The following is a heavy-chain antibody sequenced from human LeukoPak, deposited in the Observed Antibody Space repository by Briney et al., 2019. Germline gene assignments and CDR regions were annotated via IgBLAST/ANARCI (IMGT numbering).Heavy chain of an antibody. D-gene: IGHD5-18*01. V-gene: IGHV1-69*05. Sequence: SVKVSCKASGGTFSSYAISWVRQAPGQGLEWMGGIIPIFGTANCAQKFQGRVTITTDESTSTAYMELSSLRSEDTAVYYCASSTADDAFDIWGQGTMVTVSS. CDR2: IIPIFGTA. CDR1: GGTFSSYA. J-gene: IGHJ3*02. CDR3: ASSTADDAFDI.